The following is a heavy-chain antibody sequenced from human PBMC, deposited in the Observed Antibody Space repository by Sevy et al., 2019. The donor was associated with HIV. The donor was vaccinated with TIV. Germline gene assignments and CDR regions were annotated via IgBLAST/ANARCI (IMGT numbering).Heavy chain of an antibody. CDR1: GGSIANSNSH. J-gene: IGHJ4*02. CDR2: IYYRGST. V-gene: IGHV4-39*01. D-gene: IGHD5-12*01. CDR3: ARKGDGYNQYYFDY. Sequence: SETLSLTCTVSGGSIANSNSHWGWIRQSPGQGLEWIGSIYYRGSTFYNPSLKSRVTISVDTSKNQFSLRLSSVIAADTAVYYCARKGDGYNQYYFDYWGQGSLVTVSS.